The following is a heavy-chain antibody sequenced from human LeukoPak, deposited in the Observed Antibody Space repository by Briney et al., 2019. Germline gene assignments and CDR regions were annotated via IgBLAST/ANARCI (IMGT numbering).Heavy chain of an antibody. V-gene: IGHV1-8*01. CDR2: MNPNSGNT. J-gene: IGHJ4*02. CDR1: GYTFTSYD. D-gene: IGHD2-8*02. Sequence: ASVKVSCKASGYTFTSYDINWVRQATGQGLEWMGWMNPNSGNTGYAQKFQGRVTMTRNTSISTAYMELSSLRSEDTAVYYCARYDRYCNGGDCHYYFDYWGQGTLVTVSS. CDR3: ARYDRYCNGGDCHYYFDY.